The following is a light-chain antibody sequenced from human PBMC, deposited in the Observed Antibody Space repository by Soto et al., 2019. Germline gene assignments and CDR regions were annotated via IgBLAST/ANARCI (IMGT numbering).Light chain of an antibody. CDR1: TSNIGGNV. CDR3: AAWDDSLNGPV. V-gene: IGLV1-44*01. CDR2: SNN. Sequence: QLVLTQPPSASGTPGQRVTISCSGSTSNIGGNVVNWYQQLPGTAPKLLMYSNNQRPSGVPDRFSGSKSGTSASLAISGLQSEDEADYYCAAWDDSLNGPVFGGGTKLTVL. J-gene: IGLJ3*02.